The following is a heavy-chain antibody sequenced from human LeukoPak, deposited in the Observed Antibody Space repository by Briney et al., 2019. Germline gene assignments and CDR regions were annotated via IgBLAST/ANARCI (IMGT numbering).Heavy chain of an antibody. D-gene: IGHD3-10*01. V-gene: IGHV4-4*07. CDR2: IYTSGST. Sequence: SETLSLTCTVSGGSISSYYWSWIRQPAGKGLEWIGRIYTSGSTNYNPSLKSRVTMSVDTSKNQFSLKLSSVTAADTAVYYCAREDVAGGSGSNYYYYGMDVWGQGTTVTVSS. J-gene: IGHJ6*02. CDR3: AREDVAGGSGSNYYYYGMDV. CDR1: GGSISSYY.